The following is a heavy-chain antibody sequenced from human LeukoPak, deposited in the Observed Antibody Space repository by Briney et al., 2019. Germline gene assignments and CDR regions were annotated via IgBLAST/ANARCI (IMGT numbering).Heavy chain of an antibody. Sequence: PSETLSLTCTVSGGSISSSSYYWGWIRQPPGKGLEWIGSIYYSGSTYYNPSLKSRVTISVDTSKNQFSLKLSSVTAADTAVYYCAKDVFWFGESNWFDPWGQGTLVTVSS. CDR1: GGSISSSSYY. CDR3: AKDVFWFGESNWFDP. V-gene: IGHV4-39*07. D-gene: IGHD3-10*01. CDR2: IYYSGST. J-gene: IGHJ5*02.